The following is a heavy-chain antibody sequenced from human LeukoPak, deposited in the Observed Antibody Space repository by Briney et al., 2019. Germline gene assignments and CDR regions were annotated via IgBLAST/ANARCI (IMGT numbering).Heavy chain of an antibody. D-gene: IGHD1-26*01. CDR3: ARGSGSFSGGFDY. CDR1: GFTVSSNY. Sequence: PGGSRRLSCAASGFTVSSNYMSWVRQAPGKGLEWVSVIYSGGSTYYADSVKGRFTISRDNSKNTLYLQMNSLRAEDTAVYYCARGSGSFSGGFDYWGQGTLVTVSS. J-gene: IGHJ4*02. V-gene: IGHV3-66*01. CDR2: IYSGGST.